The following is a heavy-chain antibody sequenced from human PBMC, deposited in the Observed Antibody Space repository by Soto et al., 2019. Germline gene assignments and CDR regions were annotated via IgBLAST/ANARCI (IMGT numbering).Heavy chain of an antibody. D-gene: IGHD6-13*01. CDR2: INPSGGST. Sequence: ASVKVSCKASGYTFTSYYMHWVRQAPGQGLEWMGIINPSGGSTSYAQKFQGRVTMTRDTSTSTVYMELSSLRSEDTAVCYCARDQIKQQLVPTLYYWGQGTLVTVSS. J-gene: IGHJ4*02. V-gene: IGHV1-46*01. CDR1: GYTFTSYY. CDR3: ARDQIKQQLVPTLYY.